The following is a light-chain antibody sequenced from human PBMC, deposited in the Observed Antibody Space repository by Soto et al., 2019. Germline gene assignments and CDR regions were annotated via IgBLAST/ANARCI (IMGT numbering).Light chain of an antibody. J-gene: IGKJ1*01. CDR1: QSINNW. CDR3: QQYNSYWT. Sequence: DIQMTQSPSTLSASVGDRVTITCRASQSINNWLAWYQQKPGKAPKLLTYKASSRERGVPSRFSGSGSGTEFTLTISSLQPDDFATYYCQQYNSYWTFGQGTKGEI. CDR2: KAS. V-gene: IGKV1-5*03.